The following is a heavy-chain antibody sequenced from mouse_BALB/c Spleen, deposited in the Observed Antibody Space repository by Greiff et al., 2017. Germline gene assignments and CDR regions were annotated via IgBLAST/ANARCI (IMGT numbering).Heavy chain of an antibody. Sequence: EVKLVESGGGLVQPGGSLRLSCATSGFTFTDYYMSWVRQPPGKALEWLGFIRNKANGYTTEYSASVKGRFTISRDNSQSILYLQMNTLRAEDSATYYCARDDYDVGNAMDYWGQGTSVTVSS. V-gene: IGHV7-3*02. CDR1: GFTFTDYY. J-gene: IGHJ4*01. CDR3: ARDDYDVGNAMDY. D-gene: IGHD2-4*01. CDR2: IRNKANGYTT.